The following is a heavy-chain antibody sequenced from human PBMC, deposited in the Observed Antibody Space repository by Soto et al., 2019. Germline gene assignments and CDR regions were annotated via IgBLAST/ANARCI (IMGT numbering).Heavy chain of an antibody. CDR3: VRTSGYCSGGSCYSCFDY. Sequence: EVQLVESGGGLVQPGGSLRLSCSASGFTFSSYAMHWVRQAPGKGLEYVSAISSNGGSTYYADSVKGRFTISRDNSKNTLYLQMSSLRAEDTAVYYRVRTSGYCSGGSCYSCFDYWGQGTLVTVSS. V-gene: IGHV3-64D*06. D-gene: IGHD2-15*01. CDR1: GFTFSSYA. J-gene: IGHJ4*02. CDR2: ISSNGGST.